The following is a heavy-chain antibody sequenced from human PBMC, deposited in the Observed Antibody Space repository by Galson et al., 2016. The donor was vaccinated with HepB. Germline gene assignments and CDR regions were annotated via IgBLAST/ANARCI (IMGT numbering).Heavy chain of an antibody. D-gene: IGHD3-10*01. CDR2: ITTYSGDT. CDR3: VRDRDNYGSGSDY. Sequence: SVKVSCKASGYSFTSHSSSWVRQAPGQGLEWMGYITTYSGDTYYAPNLQGRVTMTTDTSTRTAYMELRSLRSDDTAVYYCVRDRDNYGSGSDYWGQGTLVTVSS. CDR1: GYSFTSHS. V-gene: IGHV1-18*01. J-gene: IGHJ4*02.